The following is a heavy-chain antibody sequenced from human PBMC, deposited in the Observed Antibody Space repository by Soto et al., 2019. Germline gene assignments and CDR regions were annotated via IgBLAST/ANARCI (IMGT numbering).Heavy chain of an antibody. CDR3: AKAYCGSTSCYGGMDV. D-gene: IGHD2-2*01. J-gene: IGHJ6*02. CDR1: GFTFSSYA. V-gene: IGHV3-23*01. Sequence: EVQLLESGGGLVQPGGSLRLSCAASGFTFSSYAMSWVRQAPGKGLEWVSVFSGSGGSTYYADSVKGRFTISRDNSKNTLDLQMSSLRAEDTAVYHCAKAYCGSTSCYGGMDVWGQGTTVTVSS. CDR2: FSGSGGST.